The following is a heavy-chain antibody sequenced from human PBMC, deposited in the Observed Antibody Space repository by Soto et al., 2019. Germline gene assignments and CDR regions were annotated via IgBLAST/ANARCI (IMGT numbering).Heavy chain of an antibody. D-gene: IGHD2-2*01. J-gene: IGHJ3*02. CDR1: GYTFTSYA. Sequence: ASVKVSCKASGYTFTSYAMHWVRQAPGQRLEWMGWINAGNGNTKYSQKFQGRVTITRDTSASTAYMELSSLRSEDTAVYYCAIPLRGYCSSTSCYEGAFDIWG. V-gene: IGHV1-3*01. CDR3: AIPLRGYCSSTSCYEGAFDI. CDR2: INAGNGNT.